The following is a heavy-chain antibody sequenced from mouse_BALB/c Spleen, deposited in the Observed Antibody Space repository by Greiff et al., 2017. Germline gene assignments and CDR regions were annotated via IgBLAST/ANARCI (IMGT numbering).Heavy chain of an antibody. D-gene: IGHD1-1*01. CDR1: GYTFTSYW. CDR2: INPSTGYT. Sequence: QVQLKQSGAELAKPEASVKMSCKASGYTFTSYWMHWVKQRPGQGLEWIGYINPSTGYTEYNQKFKDKATLTADKSSSTAYMQLSSLTSEDSAVYYCASPYYYDRRGYFDVWGAGTTVTVSS. J-gene: IGHJ1*01. V-gene: IGHV1-7*01. CDR3: ASPYYYDRRGYFDV.